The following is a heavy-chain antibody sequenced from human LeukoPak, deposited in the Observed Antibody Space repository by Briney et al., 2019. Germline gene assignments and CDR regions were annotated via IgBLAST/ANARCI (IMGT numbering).Heavy chain of an antibody. Sequence: PSETLSLTCAVYGGSFSGYYWSWIRQPPGKGLEWIGEINHGGSINYNPSLKSRVTISVDTSKNQFFLKLNSVTAADTAVYYCARASQTGITGRYCSGDTCVNYFDSWGQGTLVTVSS. CDR2: INHGGSI. J-gene: IGHJ4*02. V-gene: IGHV4-34*01. CDR1: GGSFSGYY. CDR3: ARASQTGITGRYCSGDTCVNYFDS. D-gene: IGHD2-15*01.